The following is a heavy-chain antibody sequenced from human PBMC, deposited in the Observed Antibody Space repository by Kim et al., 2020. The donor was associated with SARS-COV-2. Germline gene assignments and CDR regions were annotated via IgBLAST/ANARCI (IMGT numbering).Heavy chain of an antibody. J-gene: IGHJ4*02. CDR3: ARGGHYYDSSGYIDY. D-gene: IGHD3-22*01. Sequence: PTLKSRVTISVDTSKNQFSLKLSSVTAADTAVYYCARGGHYYDSSGYIDYWGQGTLVTVSS. V-gene: IGHV4-34*01.